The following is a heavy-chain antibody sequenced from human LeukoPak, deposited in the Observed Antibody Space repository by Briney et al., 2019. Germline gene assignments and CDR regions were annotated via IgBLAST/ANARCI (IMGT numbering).Heavy chain of an antibody. D-gene: IGHD4-17*01. CDR2: INSNSGGT. V-gene: IGHV1-2*02. CDR3: ARDRLKDPGSYGDFDY. Sequence: GASVKVSCKASGYTFTDYYIQWVRQAPGQGLEWMGWINSNSGGTNYAQKFQGRVTMTRDTSFSTAYMELGGLRSDDTAVYFCARDRLKDPGSYGDFDYWGQGTLVTVSS. CDR1: GYTFTDYY. J-gene: IGHJ4*02.